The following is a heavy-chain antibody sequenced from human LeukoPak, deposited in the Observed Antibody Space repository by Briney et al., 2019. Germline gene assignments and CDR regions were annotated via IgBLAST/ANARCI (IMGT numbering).Heavy chain of an antibody. CDR1: GYSFTSYW. V-gene: IGHV5-51*01. D-gene: IGHD3-10*01. CDR2: IYPGDSDT. J-gene: IGHJ6*03. CDR3: ARLEYYYGSANYMDV. Sequence: GESLKISCQGSGYSFTSYWIGWVRQMPGKGLEWMGIIYPGDSDTRYSPSFQGQVTISADKSISTAYLQWSSLKASDTAMYYCARLEYYYGSANYMDVWGKGTTVTISS.